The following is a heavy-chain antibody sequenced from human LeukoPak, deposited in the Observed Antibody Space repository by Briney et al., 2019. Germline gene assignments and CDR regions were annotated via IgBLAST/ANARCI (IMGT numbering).Heavy chain of an antibody. CDR2: ISYDGSNK. CDR3: ASTAIPPTVTDYYYYYGMDV. V-gene: IGHV3-30*03. CDR1: GFTFSSYG. J-gene: IGHJ6*02. D-gene: IGHD4-17*01. Sequence: PGGSLRLSCAASGFTFSSYGMHWVRQAPGKGLEWVAVISYDGSNKYYADSVKGRFTISRDNSKNTLYLQMNSLRAEDTAVYYCASTAIPPTVTDYYYYYGMDVWGQGTTVTVSS.